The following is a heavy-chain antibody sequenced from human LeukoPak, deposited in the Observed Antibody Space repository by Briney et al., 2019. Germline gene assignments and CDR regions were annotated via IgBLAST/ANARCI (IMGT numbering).Heavy chain of an antibody. Sequence: SETLSLTCTVSGGSISSYHWSWTRQPAGKGLEWIGRIYTSGSTNYNPSLKSRVTMSVDTSKNQFSLKLSSVTAADTAVYYCARNSYDYGDYGGGWFDPWGQGTLVTVSS. V-gene: IGHV4-4*07. CDR2: IYTSGST. J-gene: IGHJ5*02. CDR1: GGSISSYH. D-gene: IGHD4-17*01. CDR3: ARNSYDYGDYGGGWFDP.